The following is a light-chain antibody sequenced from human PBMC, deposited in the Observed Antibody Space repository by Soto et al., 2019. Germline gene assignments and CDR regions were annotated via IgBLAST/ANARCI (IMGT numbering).Light chain of an antibody. Sequence: DIQMIQSPSSLSAFVGDRVSITCRASQTIHTYVNWYQQKPGKAPRLLIYGASTLQRGVPARFSGSGSGTDFTLSISSLLPEDSATYYCQQSFSALFTLGQGTRLEIK. V-gene: IGKV1-39*01. J-gene: IGKJ5*01. CDR1: QTIHTY. CDR2: GAS. CDR3: QQSFSALFT.